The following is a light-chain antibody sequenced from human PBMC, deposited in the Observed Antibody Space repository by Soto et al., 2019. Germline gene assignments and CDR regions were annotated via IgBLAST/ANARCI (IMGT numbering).Light chain of an antibody. J-gene: IGKJ4*01. Sequence: EIVLTQSPATLSLSPGERATLSCRASQSVSTYVAWYQQKPGQAPRLLIYDASNRATGIPARFSGSGSGTDFTLTISSLEHEDFALYSCQQRTNWPLTFCGGTKVEI. CDR2: DAS. CDR3: QQRTNWPLT. CDR1: QSVSTY. V-gene: IGKV3-11*01.